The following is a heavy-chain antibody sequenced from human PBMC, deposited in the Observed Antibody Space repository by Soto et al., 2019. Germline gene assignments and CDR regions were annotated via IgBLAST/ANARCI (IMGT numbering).Heavy chain of an antibody. CDR2: ISGIGDRT. Sequence: PGGSLRLSCAASGFTFRSYAMSWVRQAPGKGLEWVSLISGIGDRTSYADSVKGRFTISRDNSENTLYLQIHSLRDDDTAVYFCAKDRDYIWGSSRPHDAFDMWGQGTMVTVSS. J-gene: IGHJ3*02. CDR1: GFTFRSYA. CDR3: AKDRDYIWGSSRPHDAFDM. V-gene: IGHV3-23*01. D-gene: IGHD3-16*02.